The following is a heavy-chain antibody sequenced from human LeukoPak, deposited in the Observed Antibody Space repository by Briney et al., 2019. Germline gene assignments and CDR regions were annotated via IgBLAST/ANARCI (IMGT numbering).Heavy chain of an antibody. CDR1: GGTFSSYA. Sequence: ASVKVSCKASGGTFSSYAISWVRQAPGQGLEWMGGIIPIFGTANYAQKFQGRVTITADKSTSTAYMELSSLRSEDTAVYYCARDSSGYYRFDYWGQGTLVTVSS. CDR3: ARDSSGYYRFDY. J-gene: IGHJ4*02. CDR2: IIPIFGTA. D-gene: IGHD3-22*01. V-gene: IGHV1-69*06.